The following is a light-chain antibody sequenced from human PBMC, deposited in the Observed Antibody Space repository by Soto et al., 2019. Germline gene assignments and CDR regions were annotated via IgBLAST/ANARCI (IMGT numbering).Light chain of an antibody. J-gene: IGKJ1*01. CDR3: QQYNNWPWT. V-gene: IGKV3-15*01. CDR1: QSISDT. Sequence: IQSPATLSLSPWERDTLPRRASQSISDTSAWYQQKPGQAPRLLIYSASRGATGFPARFSGSGSGTDFTLTISSLQSEDFAVYYCQQYNNWPWTFGQGTKVDIK. CDR2: SAS.